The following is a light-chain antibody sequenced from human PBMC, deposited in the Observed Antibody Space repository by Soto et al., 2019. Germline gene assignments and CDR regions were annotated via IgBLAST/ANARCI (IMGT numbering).Light chain of an antibody. Sequence: QSALTQPASVSGSPGQSITISCTGTSSDVGSYNLVSWYQQHPGKAPKLMIYEGSKRPSGVSNRFSGSKSGNTASLTISGLQAEDEADYYCCSYAGSSSAVFGGGTPLTVL. J-gene: IGLJ7*01. CDR2: EGS. CDR3: CSYAGSSSAV. V-gene: IGLV2-23*01. CDR1: SSDVGSYNL.